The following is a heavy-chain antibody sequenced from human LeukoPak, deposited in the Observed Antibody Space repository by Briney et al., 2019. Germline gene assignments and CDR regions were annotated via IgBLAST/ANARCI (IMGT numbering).Heavy chain of an antibody. CDR1: GGTFSRYA. J-gene: IGHJ4*02. CDR2: IIPILGIA. V-gene: IGHV1-69*10. D-gene: IGHD2-2*01. CDR3: ARAGPYCSSTSCSLDY. Sequence: SVRVSCKASGGTFSRYAISWVRQAPGQGLEWMGRIIPILGIANYAQKFQGRVTITADKSTSTAYMELSSLRSEDTAVYYCARAGPYCSSTSCSLDYWGQGTLVTVSS.